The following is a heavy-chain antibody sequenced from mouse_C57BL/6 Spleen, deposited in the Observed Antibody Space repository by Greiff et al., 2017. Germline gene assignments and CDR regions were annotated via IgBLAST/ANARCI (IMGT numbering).Heavy chain of an antibody. CDR3: ARYGGYDYWYFDV. Sequence: DVMLVESGGGLVQPGGSLSLSCAASGFTFTDYYMSWVRQPPGKALEWLGFIRNKANGYTTEYSASVMGRFTISRDNSQSILYLQMNALRAEDSATYYCARYGGYDYWYFDVWGTGTTVTVSS. J-gene: IGHJ1*03. D-gene: IGHD2-2*01. CDR1: GFTFTDYY. V-gene: IGHV7-3*01. CDR2: IRNKANGYTT.